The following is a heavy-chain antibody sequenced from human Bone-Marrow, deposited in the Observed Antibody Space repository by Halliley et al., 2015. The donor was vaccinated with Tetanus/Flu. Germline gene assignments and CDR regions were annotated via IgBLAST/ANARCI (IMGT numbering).Heavy chain of an antibody. CDR3: ARGNGYTEGGTYYFDY. CDR1: HFTFSSYA. CDR2: ISISGGDT. Sequence: SLRLSCVASHFTFSSYAMTWVRLAPGRGLDWVSGISISGGDTYYADSVKGRFTISRDNSKNTLYLEMISLRVEDTAMYYCARGNGYTEGGTYYFDYWGQGTLVTVSS. D-gene: IGHD5-12*01. V-gene: IGHV3-23*01. J-gene: IGHJ4*01.